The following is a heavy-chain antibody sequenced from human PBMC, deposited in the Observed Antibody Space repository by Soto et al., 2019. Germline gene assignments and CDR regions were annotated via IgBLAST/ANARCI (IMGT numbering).Heavy chain of an antibody. J-gene: IGHJ4*02. CDR2: ISYSGST. CDR3: ARADPDASVAY. CDR1: GVSMSSHY. D-gene: IGHD3-16*01. V-gene: IGHV4-59*11. Sequence: QVQLQESGPGLVKPSETLSLTCTVSGVSMSSHYWTWLRQTPGKGLEWIGYISYSGSTYQNPSLKSRVTISADTSRNQFSLKLSSVIAADTAVYYCARADPDASVAYWGQGTLVTVSS.